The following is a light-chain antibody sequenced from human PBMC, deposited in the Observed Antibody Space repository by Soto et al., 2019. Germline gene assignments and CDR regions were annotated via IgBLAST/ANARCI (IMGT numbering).Light chain of an antibody. Sequence: EIVLTQSPATLSLSPGERATLSCRASQSVSSYLAWYQQKPGQAPRLLIYDASTRATGIPDRFSGSGSGTDFTLTISSLEPEDFAVYYCQQRSNWPRTFGQGTKVDIK. CDR3: QQRSNWPRT. CDR2: DAS. V-gene: IGKV3-11*01. CDR1: QSVSSY. J-gene: IGKJ1*01.